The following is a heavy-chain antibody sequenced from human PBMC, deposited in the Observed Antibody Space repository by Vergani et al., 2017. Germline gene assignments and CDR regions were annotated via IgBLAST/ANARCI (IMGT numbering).Heavy chain of an antibody. D-gene: IGHD1-26*01. Sequence: QVQLVQSGAELKKPGASVSVSCKGSSHTFQTYGISWVRQAPGKGLEWMAWIRPYTGHTIYAQKFQDRVTMTADTSTNTAYMELRSLRSDDTAVYFCAGAYSGRVAPHYYTYGGMDVWGPGTTVTVSS. J-gene: IGHJ6*02. CDR2: IRPYTGHT. V-gene: IGHV1-18*01. CDR3: AGAYSGRVAPHYYTYGGMDV. CDR1: SHTFQTYG.